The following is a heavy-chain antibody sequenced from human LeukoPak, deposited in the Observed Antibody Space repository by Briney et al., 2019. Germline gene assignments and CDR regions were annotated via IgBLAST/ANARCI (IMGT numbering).Heavy chain of an antibody. V-gene: IGHV4-38-2*02. CDR2: IYHSGNT. CDR1: GYSISSDYY. Sequence: SETLSLTCTVSGYSISSDYYWGWIRQPPGKGLEWIGSIYHSGNTYYNPSLKSRVTISVDTSKNQFSPKLNSVTAADTAVYYCARDRPFSSGWSPEHFQHWGQGTLVTVTS. CDR3: ARDRPFSSGWSPEHFQH. J-gene: IGHJ1*01. D-gene: IGHD6-19*01.